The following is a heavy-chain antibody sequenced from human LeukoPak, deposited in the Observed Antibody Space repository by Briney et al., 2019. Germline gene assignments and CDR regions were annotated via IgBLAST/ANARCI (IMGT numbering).Heavy chain of an antibody. D-gene: IGHD1-26*01. V-gene: IGHV1-8*03. CDR3: ARGSGSPI. Sequence: AASVKVSCKASGYTFTSYHMHWVRQATGQGLEWMGWMNPNSCNTGYAQKFQGRVTITRNTSISTAYMELSSLRSEDTAVYYCARGSGSPIWGQGTMVTVSS. J-gene: IGHJ3*02. CDR2: MNPNSCNT. CDR1: GYTFTSYH.